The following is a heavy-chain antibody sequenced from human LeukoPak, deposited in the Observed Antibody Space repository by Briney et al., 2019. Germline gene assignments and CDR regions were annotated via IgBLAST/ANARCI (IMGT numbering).Heavy chain of an antibody. CDR2: IYYSGST. CDR1: GGSLSSSSYY. D-gene: IGHD6-13*01. CDR3: ARDRPILSSWYGNYYYYMDV. J-gene: IGHJ6*03. V-gene: IGHV4-39*02. Sequence: SETLSLTCTVSGGSLSSSSYYWGWIRQPPGKGLEWIGSIYYSGSTYYNPSLKSRVTISVDTSKNQFSLKLSSVTAADTAVYYCARDRPILSSWYGNYYYYMDVWGKGTTVTISS.